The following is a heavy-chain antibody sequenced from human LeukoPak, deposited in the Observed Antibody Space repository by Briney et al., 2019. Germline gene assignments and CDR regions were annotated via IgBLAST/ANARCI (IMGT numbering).Heavy chain of an antibody. CDR2: INPDGSST. Sequence: GESLRLSCAASGFTFSNSWMHWIRQAPGKGLVWVSRINPDGSSTRYADSVKGRFTISRDNAKNTLYLQMNSLSGEDTAVYYCARDQGGPRDYWGQGSLVTVSS. D-gene: IGHD3-16*01. CDR1: GFTFSNSW. J-gene: IGHJ4*02. CDR3: ARDQGGPRDY. V-gene: IGHV3-74*01.